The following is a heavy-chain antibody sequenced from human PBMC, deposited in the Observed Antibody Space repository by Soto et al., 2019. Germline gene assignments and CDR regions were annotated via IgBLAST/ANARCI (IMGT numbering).Heavy chain of an antibody. J-gene: IGHJ4*02. Sequence: GASVKVSCKVSGYSFSEMSMHWVRQTPEKGLEWMGSFDGEDGQTMYAQKFQGRVTMTEDTSADTAYMELSSLRSEDTDVYYCGTPGATGQIDYWGQGSRVTVSS. CDR2: FDGEDGQT. D-gene: IGHD3-10*01. CDR1: GYSFSEMS. V-gene: IGHV1-24*01. CDR3: GTPGATGQIDY.